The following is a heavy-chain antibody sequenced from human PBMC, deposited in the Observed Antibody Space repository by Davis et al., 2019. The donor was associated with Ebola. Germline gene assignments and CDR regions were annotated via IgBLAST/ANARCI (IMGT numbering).Heavy chain of an antibody. CDR1: GFTFSSYR. CDR3: AKAHATVTGKVLQRGYYMDV. Sequence: GESLKISCAASGFTFSSYRMSWVRQAPGKGLEWVSAISGSGGSTYYADSVKGRFTISRDNSKNTLYLQMNSLRAEDTAVYYCAKAHATVTGKVLQRGYYMDVWGKGTTVTVSS. D-gene: IGHD4-17*01. V-gene: IGHV3-23*01. CDR2: ISGSGGST. J-gene: IGHJ6*03.